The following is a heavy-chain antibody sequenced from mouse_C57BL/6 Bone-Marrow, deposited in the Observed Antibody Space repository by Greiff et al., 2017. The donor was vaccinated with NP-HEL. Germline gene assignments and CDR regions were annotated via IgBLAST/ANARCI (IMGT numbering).Heavy chain of an antibody. CDR1: GFTFSSYA. CDR3: TRDEVLRPFDY. J-gene: IGHJ2*01. D-gene: IGHD1-2*01. CDR2: ISSGGDYI. V-gene: IGHV5-9-1*02. Sequence: EVKVVESGEGLVKPGGSLKLSCAASGFTFSSYAMSWVRQTPEKRLEWVAYISSGGDYIYYADTVKGRFTISRDNARNTLYLQMSSLKSEDTAMYYCTRDEVLRPFDYWGQGTTLTVSS.